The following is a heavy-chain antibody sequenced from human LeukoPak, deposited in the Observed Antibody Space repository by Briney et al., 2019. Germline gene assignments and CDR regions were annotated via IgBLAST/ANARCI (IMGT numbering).Heavy chain of an antibody. D-gene: IGHD3-16*02. J-gene: IGHJ5*02. V-gene: IGHV1-2*02. CDR1: GYTFTGYY. CDR2: INPNSGGT. CDR3: ARDGNLWYYDYVWGSYRSVWFDP. Sequence: ASVKVSCKASGYTFTGYYMHWVRQAPGQGLEWMGWINPNSGGTNYAQKFQGRVTMTRDTSISTAYMELSRLRSDDTAVYYYARDGNLWYYDYVWGSYRSVWFDPWGQGTLVTVSS.